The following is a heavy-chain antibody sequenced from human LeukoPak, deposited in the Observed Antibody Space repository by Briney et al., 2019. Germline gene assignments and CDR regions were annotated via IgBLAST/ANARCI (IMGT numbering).Heavy chain of an antibody. Sequence: SETLSLTCTVSGGSFSSSRYYWGWIRQPPGKGLEWIGSIYYGGSTYYNPSLKSRVTISVDTSSNHFSLQLSSVTAADTAAYYCARWFLLPFDAFDIWGQGTMVTVSS. V-gene: IGHV4-39*02. J-gene: IGHJ3*02. CDR2: IYYGGST. CDR1: GGSFSSSRYY. D-gene: IGHD2-15*01. CDR3: ARWFLLPFDAFDI.